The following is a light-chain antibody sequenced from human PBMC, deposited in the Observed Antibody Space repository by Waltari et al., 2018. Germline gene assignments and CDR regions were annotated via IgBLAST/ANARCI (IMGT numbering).Light chain of an antibody. V-gene: IGKV3-20*01. Sequence: EIVLTQSPCTLALSPGESAPLSCSASQSVSSSYLACYQQKPGQAPRRLMYLASSRATGIPDRFSGSGSGTDFTLTISRLEPEDFAVYYCQYYGSYTFGQGTKLAI. J-gene: IGKJ2*01. CDR3: QYYGSYT. CDR1: QSVSSSY. CDR2: LAS.